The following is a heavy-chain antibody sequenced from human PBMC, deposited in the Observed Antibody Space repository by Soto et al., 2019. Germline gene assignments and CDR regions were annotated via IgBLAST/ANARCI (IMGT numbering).Heavy chain of an antibody. Sequence: QVQLQQWGAGLLKPSETLSLTCAVYGGSFSGYYWSWIRQPPGKGLEWIGEINHSGSTNYNPSLKSRVTISVDTSKNQFSLKLSSVTAADTAVYYCASGGVAGKAGVAMTKNWFDPWGQGTLVTVSS. CDR1: GGSFSGYY. J-gene: IGHJ5*02. CDR2: INHSGST. CDR3: ASGGVAGKAGVAMTKNWFDP. D-gene: IGHD6-19*01. V-gene: IGHV4-34*01.